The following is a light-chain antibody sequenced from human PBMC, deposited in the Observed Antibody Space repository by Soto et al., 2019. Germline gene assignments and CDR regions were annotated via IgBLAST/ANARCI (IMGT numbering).Light chain of an antibody. CDR2: GAS. Sequence: EIVLTQSPGTLSLSPGERATLSCRASHSVSSSYLAWYQQKPGQAPRLLIYGASSRATGIPDRFSGSGSGTDFTRPISRLEPEDFAVYYCQQYGSSPPYTFGQGTKLEIK. CDR1: HSVSSSY. CDR3: QQYGSSPPYT. J-gene: IGKJ2*01. V-gene: IGKV3-20*01.